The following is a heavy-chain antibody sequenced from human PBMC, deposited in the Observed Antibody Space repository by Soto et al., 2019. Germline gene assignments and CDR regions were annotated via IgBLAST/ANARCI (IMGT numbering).Heavy chain of an antibody. J-gene: IGHJ4*02. CDR1: GGSISSGGYS. D-gene: IGHD2-21*02. CDR2: IYHSGST. V-gene: IGHV4-30-2*01. CDR3: ARRKLAYCGGDCYYFDY. Sequence: QLQLQESGSGLVKPSQTLSLTCAVSGGSISSGGYSWSWIRQPPGKGLEWIGYIYHSGSTYYNPSLKSRVTISVDRSKNQFSLKLSSVTAADTAVYYCARRKLAYCGGDCYYFDYWGQGTLVTVSS.